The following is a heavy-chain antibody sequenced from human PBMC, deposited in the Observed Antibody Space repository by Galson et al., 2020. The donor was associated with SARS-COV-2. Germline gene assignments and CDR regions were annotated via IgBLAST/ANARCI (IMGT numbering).Heavy chain of an antibody. V-gene: IGHV4-31*03. CDR3: ARGITIFGVVIRDAFDI. D-gene: IGHD3-3*01. CDR1: GGSIISGAYY. J-gene: IGHJ3*02. Sequence: SETLSLTCTVSGGSIISGAYYWSWIRQHPGKGLEWIGYIYYSGSTYYNPSLKSRVTISVDTSKNQFSLKLSSVTAADTAVYYCARGITIFGVVIRDAFDIWGQGTMVTVSS. CDR2: IYYSGST.